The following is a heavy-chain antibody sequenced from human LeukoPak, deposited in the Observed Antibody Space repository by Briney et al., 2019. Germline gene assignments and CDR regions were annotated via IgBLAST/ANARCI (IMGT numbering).Heavy chain of an antibody. CDR2: ISSSGSST. D-gene: IGHD6-19*01. Sequence: AGGSLRLSCAASGFTFSSYAMSWVRQAPGKGLEWVSAISSSGSSTYYADSVKGRFTISRDNSKNSLYLPMNRLRAEDTALYYCAKVEAQMSPSGWYPGWGEGSVVTVSS. J-gene: IGHJ4*02. CDR3: AKVEAQMSPSGWYPG. V-gene: IGHV3-23*01. CDR1: GFTFSSYA.